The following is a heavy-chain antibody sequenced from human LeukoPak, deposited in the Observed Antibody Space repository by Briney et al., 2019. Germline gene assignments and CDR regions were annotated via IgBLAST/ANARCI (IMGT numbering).Heavy chain of an antibody. J-gene: IGHJ4*02. D-gene: IGHD2-15*01. V-gene: IGHV3-21*01. CDR1: GFTLSSYS. Sequence: GGSLRLSCAASGFTLSSYSMNWVRQAPGKGLEWVSSISSSSSYIYYADSVKGRFTISRDNAKNSLYLQMNSLRAEDTAVYYCARVRLAYSFDYWGQGTLVTVSS. CDR2: ISSSSSYI. CDR3: ARVRLAYSFDY.